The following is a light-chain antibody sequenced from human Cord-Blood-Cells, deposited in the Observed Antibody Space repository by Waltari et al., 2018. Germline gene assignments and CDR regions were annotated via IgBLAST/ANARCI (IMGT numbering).Light chain of an antibody. V-gene: IGKV4-1*01. J-gene: IGKJ2*01. CDR1: QSVLYSSNNKNY. Sequence: DIVMTQSPESLAVSLGVRATVNCKSSQSVLYSSNNKNYLAWYQQKPGQPPKLLIYWASTRESRVPNRFSSSGSGTDFTLTISSLQAEDVAVYYCQQYYSTPYTFGQGTKLEIK. CDR2: WAS. CDR3: QQYYSTPYT.